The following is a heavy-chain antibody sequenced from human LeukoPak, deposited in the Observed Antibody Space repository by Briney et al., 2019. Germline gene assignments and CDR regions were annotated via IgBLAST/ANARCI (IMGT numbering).Heavy chain of an antibody. D-gene: IGHD5-24*01. CDR2: ISYDGSNK. J-gene: IGHJ4*02. V-gene: IGHV3-30*04. Sequence: PGRSLRLSCAASGFTFSSYAMHWVRQAPGKGLEWVAVISYDGSNKYYADSVKGRFTISRDNSKNTLYLQMNSLRAEDTAVYYCARDRGEMATIEYYFDYWGQGTLVTVSS. CDR3: ARDRGEMATIEYYFDY. CDR1: GFTFSSYA.